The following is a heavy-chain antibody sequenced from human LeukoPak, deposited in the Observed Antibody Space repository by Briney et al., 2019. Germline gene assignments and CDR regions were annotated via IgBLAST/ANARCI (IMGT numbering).Heavy chain of an antibody. J-gene: IGHJ4*02. CDR2: IYYSGST. V-gene: IGHV4-59*01. CDR1: GGSISSYY. CDR3: ARGNYYDSSGYYFN. Sequence: SETLSLTCTVSGGSISSYYWSWIRQPPGKGLEWIGYIYYSGSTNYNPSLKSRVTISVDTSKNQFSLKLSSVTAADTAVYYCARGNYYDSSGYYFNWGQGTLVTVSS. D-gene: IGHD3-22*01.